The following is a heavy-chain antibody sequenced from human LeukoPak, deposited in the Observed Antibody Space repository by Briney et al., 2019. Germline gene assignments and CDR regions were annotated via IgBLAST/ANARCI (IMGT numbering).Heavy chain of an antibody. CDR1: GFTFSDYG. V-gene: IGHV3-30*02. CDR2: IRSDGSNR. Sequence: GGSLRLSCAASGFTFSDYGMHRVRQAPGKGLEWVAFIRSDGSNRYHVDSEKGRFTISRDNSKNTLYLQMDSLRPEDTAVYYCAKDPDYWGQGTLVTVSS. J-gene: IGHJ4*02. CDR3: AKDPDY.